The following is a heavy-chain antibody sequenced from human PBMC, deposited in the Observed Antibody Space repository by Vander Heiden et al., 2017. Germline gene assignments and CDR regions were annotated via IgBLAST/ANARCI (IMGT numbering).Heavy chain of an antibody. J-gene: IGHJ4*02. CDR1: GFTFDDYT. CDR2: ISWDGGST. V-gene: IGHV3-43*01. CDR3: AKDKGGSYYDALDY. Sequence: EVQLVESGGVVVQPGGSLRLSCAASGFTFDDYTMHVVRQAPGKGLEWVALISWDGGSTYYADSVKGRFTISRDNSKNSLYLQMNSLRTEDTALYYCAKDKGGSYYDALDYWGQGTLVTVSS. D-gene: IGHD1-26*01.